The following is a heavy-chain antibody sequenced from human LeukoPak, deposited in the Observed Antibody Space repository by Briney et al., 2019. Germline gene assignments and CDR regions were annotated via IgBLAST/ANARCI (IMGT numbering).Heavy chain of an antibody. CDR2: VHLSGRT. J-gene: IGHJ4*02. CDR3: AREGGPYRPLDY. Sequence: SGTLSPTCGVSGGSISSTNWWTWVRQPPGEGLEWIGEVHLSGRTNYNPSLESRVTMSVDMSENHISLKLTSVTAADTAVYYCAREGGPYRPLDYSGQGTLVTVSS. V-gene: IGHV4-4*02. CDR1: GGSISSTNW.